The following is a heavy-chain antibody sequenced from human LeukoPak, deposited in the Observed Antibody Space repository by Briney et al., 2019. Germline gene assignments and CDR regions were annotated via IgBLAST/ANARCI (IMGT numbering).Heavy chain of an antibody. CDR2: INPNSGGT. J-gene: IGHJ4*02. Sequence: ASVKVSCKASGYTFTGYYMHWVRQAPGQGLEWMGWINPNSGGTNYAQKFQGRVTMTRDMSISTAYMELSRLRSDDTAVYYCARGGRGESTIFGVAHFDYWGQGTLVTVSS. CDR1: GYTFTGYY. CDR3: ARGGRGESTIFGVAHFDY. V-gene: IGHV1-2*02. D-gene: IGHD3-3*01.